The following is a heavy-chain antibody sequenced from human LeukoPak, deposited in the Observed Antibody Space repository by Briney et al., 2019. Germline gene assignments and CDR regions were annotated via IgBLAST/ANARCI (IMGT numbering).Heavy chain of an antibody. V-gene: IGHV3-30*04. CDR2: ISYDGNNK. Sequence: PGRSLRLSCAASGFTFSSYAMHWVRQAPGKGLEWVAVISYDGNNKFYADSVKGRFTISRDNSKHTLYLQMNSLRSEDTAVYYCAKSKESYYYGMDVWGQGTTVTVSS. J-gene: IGHJ6*02. CDR3: AKSKESYYYGMDV. CDR1: GFTFSSYA.